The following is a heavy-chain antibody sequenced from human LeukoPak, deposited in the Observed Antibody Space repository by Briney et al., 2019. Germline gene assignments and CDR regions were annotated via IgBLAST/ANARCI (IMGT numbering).Heavy chain of an antibody. J-gene: IGHJ3*02. V-gene: IGHV4-34*01. Sequence: SETLSLTCAVYGGSFSGYYWSWIRQPPGKGLERIGEINHSGSTNYNPSLKSRVTISVDTSKNQFSLKLSSVTAADTAVYYCASVIAVAAYQAFDIWGQGTMVTVSS. D-gene: IGHD6-19*01. CDR1: GGSFSGYY. CDR2: INHSGST. CDR3: ASVIAVAAYQAFDI.